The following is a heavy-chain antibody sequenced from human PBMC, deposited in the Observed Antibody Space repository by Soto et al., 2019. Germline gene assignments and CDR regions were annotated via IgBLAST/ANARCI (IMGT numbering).Heavy chain of an antibody. D-gene: IGHD6-6*01. Sequence: QYTLKESGRTLVKPTQTLTLTCSFSGFSLGTSGVGVGWIRQPPGKALEWLAHIYWSGDEHYRPSLKNRLSITKDTSRNQVVLTMANMDPVDTATYYCARGLASRPVFAFEVWGQGTMVTVSS. CDR1: GFSLGTSGVG. CDR3: ARGLASRPVFAFEV. CDR2: IYWSGDE. V-gene: IGHV2-5*01. J-gene: IGHJ3*01.